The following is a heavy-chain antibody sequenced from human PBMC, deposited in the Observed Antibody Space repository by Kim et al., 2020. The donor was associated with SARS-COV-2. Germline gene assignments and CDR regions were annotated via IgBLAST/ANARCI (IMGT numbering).Heavy chain of an antibody. V-gene: IGHV3-30*04. J-gene: IGHJ6*02. CDR3: ARDSAGFYSSSWYTAAIRWYYYYGMDV. D-gene: IGHD6-13*01. CDR1: GFTFSSYA. CDR2: ISYDGSNK. Sequence: GGSLRLSCAASGFTFSSYAMHWVRQAPGKGLEWVAVISYDGSNKYYADSVKGRFTISRDNSKNTLYLQMNSLRAEDTAVYYCARDSAGFYSSSWYTAAIRWYYYYGMDVWGQGTTVTVSS.